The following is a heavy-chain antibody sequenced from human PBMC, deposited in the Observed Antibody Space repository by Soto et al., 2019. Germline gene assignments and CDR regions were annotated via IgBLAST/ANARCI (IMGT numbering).Heavy chain of an antibody. J-gene: IGHJ6*02. CDR3: ARDSSSSWYGGNYYGMDV. Sequence: SETLSLTCTVSGGSISSYYWSWIRQPPGKGLEWIGYIYYSGSTNYNPSLKSRVTISVDTSKNQFSLKLSSVTAADTAVYYCARDSSSSWYGGNYYGMDVWGQGTTVTVSS. CDR2: IYYSGST. V-gene: IGHV4-59*01. CDR1: GGSISSYY. D-gene: IGHD6-13*01.